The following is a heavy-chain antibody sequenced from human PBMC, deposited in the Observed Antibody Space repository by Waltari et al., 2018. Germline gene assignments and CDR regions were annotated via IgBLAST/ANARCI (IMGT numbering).Heavy chain of an antibody. J-gene: IGHJ5*02. CDR1: GDSVSSAFL. Sequence: QLQLQVSGPGLVKPSGTLSVNCAVSGDSVSSAFLWNWVRQSPQKGLEWIGQVHGTGRTNYNPSFASRVTVSLDTSKNLFSLKVTSATAADTAVYYCARDRGRGLYLDTWGPGTLVTVSP. V-gene: IGHV4-4*02. CDR3: ARDRGRGLYLDT. CDR2: VHGTGRT. D-gene: IGHD2-15*01.